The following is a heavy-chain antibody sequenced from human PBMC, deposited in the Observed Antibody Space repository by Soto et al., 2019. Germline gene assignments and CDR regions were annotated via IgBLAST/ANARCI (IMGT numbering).Heavy chain of an antibody. D-gene: IGHD3-22*01. J-gene: IGHJ4*02. CDR2: INHSGST. Sequence: SETLSLTCAVYGGSFSGYYWSWIRQPPGNGLEWIGEINHSGSTNYNPSLKSRVTISVDTSKNQFSLKLSSVTAADTAVYYCARGYYYDSSGYYGPLYYWGQGTLVTVSS. V-gene: IGHV4-34*01. CDR3: ARGYYYDSSGYYGPLYY. CDR1: GGSFSGYY.